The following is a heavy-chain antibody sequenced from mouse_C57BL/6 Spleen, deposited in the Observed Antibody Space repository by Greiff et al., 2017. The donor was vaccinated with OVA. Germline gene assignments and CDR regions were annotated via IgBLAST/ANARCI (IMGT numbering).Heavy chain of an antibody. V-gene: IGHV1-64*01. D-gene: IGHD2-4*01. Sequence: VQLQQPGAELVKPGASVKLSCKASGYTFTSYWMHWVKQRPGQGLEWIGMIYPNSGSTNYNEKFKSKATLTVDKSSSTAYMQLSSLTSEDSAVYYCARHGYDYPTWFAYWGQGTLVTVSA. CDR3: ARHGYDYPTWFAY. CDR2: IYPNSGST. J-gene: IGHJ3*01. CDR1: GYTFTSYW.